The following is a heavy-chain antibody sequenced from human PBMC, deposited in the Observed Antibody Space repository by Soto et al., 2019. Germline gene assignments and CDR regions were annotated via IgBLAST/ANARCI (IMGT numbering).Heavy chain of an antibody. CDR1: GFTFNDYA. CDR2: ISWNSGSI. D-gene: IGHD6-19*01. CDR3: ARATGWYSLFDF. V-gene: IGHV3-9*01. Sequence: EVQLVESGGGWVQPGRSLRLSCAASGFTFNDYAMHWVRQAPGKGLEWVSGISWNSGSINYADSVKGRFTISRDNAKSSLFLQMNSLRAEDTALYYCARATGWYSLFDFWGQGTLVTVSS. J-gene: IGHJ4*02.